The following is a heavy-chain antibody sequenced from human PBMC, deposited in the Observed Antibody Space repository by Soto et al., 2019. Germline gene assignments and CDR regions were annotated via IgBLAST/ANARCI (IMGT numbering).Heavy chain of an antibody. CDR1: GGTFSSYA. CDR2: IIPIFGTA. CDR3: ARGLIEMATINAFDI. J-gene: IGHJ3*02. Sequence: ASVKVSCKASGGTFSSYAISWVRQAPGQGLEWMGGIIPIFGTANYAQKFQGRVTITADKSTSTAYMELSSLRSEDTAVYYCARGLIEMATINAFDIWGQGAMVTVSS. D-gene: IGHD5-12*01. V-gene: IGHV1-69*06.